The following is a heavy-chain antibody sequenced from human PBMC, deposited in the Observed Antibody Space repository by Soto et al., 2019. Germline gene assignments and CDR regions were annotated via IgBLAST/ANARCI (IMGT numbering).Heavy chain of an antibody. CDR1: GGTFSSYA. CDR2: IIPIFGTA. CDR3: ARDRDCSGGSCYHAFDI. D-gene: IGHD2-15*01. J-gene: IGHJ3*02. Sequence: QVQLVQSGAEVKKPGSSVKVSCKASGGTFSSYAISWVRQAPGQGLEWMGGIIPIFGTANYAQKFQGRVTITADESTSTAYMELSILRSEDTAVYYCARDRDCSGGSCYHAFDIWGQGTMVTVSS. V-gene: IGHV1-69*01.